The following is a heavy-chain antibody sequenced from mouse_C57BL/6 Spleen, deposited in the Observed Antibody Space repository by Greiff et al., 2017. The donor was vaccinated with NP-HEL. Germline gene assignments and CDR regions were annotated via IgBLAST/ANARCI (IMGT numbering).Heavy chain of an antibody. CDR1: GFTFSDYG. Sequence: EVKLMESGGGLVKPGGSLKLSCAASGFTFSDYGMHWVRQAPEKGLEWVAYISSGSSTIYYADTVKGRFTISRDNAKNTLFLQMTSLRSEDTAMYYCARSPLRRRYYFDYWGQSTTLTVSS. CDR3: ARSPLRRRYYFDY. J-gene: IGHJ2*01. V-gene: IGHV5-17*01. CDR2: ISSGSSTI. D-gene: IGHD2-4*01.